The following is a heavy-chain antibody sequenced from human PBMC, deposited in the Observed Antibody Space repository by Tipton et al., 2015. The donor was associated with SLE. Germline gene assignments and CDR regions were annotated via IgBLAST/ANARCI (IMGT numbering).Heavy chain of an antibody. V-gene: IGHV3-53*05. CDR3: ARVGYCSGGSCLYWYFDL. Sequence: GSLRLSCAASGFTVSSNYMSWVRQAPGKGLEWVSVIYSGGSTYYADSVKGRFTISRDNSKNTLYLQMNSLRAEDTAVYYRARVGYCSGGSCLYWYFDLWGRGTLVTVSS. J-gene: IGHJ2*01. CDR1: GFTVSSNY. CDR2: IYSGGST. D-gene: IGHD2-15*01.